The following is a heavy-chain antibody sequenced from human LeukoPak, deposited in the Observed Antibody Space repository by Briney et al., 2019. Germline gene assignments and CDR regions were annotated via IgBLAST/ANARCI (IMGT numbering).Heavy chain of an antibody. J-gene: IGHJ3*02. D-gene: IGHD6-19*01. CDR2: ISYDGSNK. CDR3: ATQWLVLQTHAFDI. CDR1: GFTFSSYG. Sequence: PGGSLRLSCAASGFTFSSYGMHWVRQAPGKGLEWVAVISYDGSNKYYADSVKGRFTISRDNSKNTLYLQMNSLRAEDTAVYYCATQWLVLQTHAFDIWGQGTMVTVSS. V-gene: IGHV3-30*03.